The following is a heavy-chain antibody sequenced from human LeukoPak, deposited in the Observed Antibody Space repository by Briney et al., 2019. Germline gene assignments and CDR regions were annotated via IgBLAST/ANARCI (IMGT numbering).Heavy chain of an antibody. V-gene: IGHV1-69*04. J-gene: IGHJ6*02. CDR2: IIPILGIA. CDR3: ARGNVVIYYYYYGMDV. Sequence: ASVKVSCKASGGTFSSYAISWVRQAPGQGLEWMGRIIPILGIANYAQKFQGRVTITADKSTSTAYMELSSLRSEDTAVYYCARGNVVIYYYYYGMDVWGQGTTVTVSS. D-gene: IGHD2/OR15-2a*01. CDR1: GGTFSSYA.